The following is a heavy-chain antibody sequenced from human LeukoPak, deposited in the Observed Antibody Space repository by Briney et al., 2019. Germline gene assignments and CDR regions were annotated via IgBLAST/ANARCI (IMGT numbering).Heavy chain of an antibody. J-gene: IGHJ6*03. Sequence: SVRVSCKASGGTFSSYAISWVRQAPGQGLEWMGGIIPIFGTANYAQKFQGRVTITTDESTSTAYMELSSLRSEDTAVYYCARSGSNYYYYYMDVWGKGTTVTVSS. V-gene: IGHV1-69*05. CDR3: ARSGSNYYYYYMDV. CDR1: GGTFSSYA. CDR2: IIPIFGTA. D-gene: IGHD4-11*01.